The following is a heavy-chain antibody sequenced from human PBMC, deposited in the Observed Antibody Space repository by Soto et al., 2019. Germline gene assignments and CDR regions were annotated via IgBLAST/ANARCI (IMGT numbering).Heavy chain of an antibody. CDR2: IYSGGST. D-gene: IGHD2-2*01. V-gene: IGHV3-53*01. CDR1: GFTVSSNY. J-gene: IGHJ6*02. Sequence: QPGGSLRLSCAASGFTVSSNYMSWVRQAPGKGLEWVSVIYSGGSTYYADSVKGRFTISRDNSKNTLYLQMNSLRAEDTAVYYCARDRQYCSSTSCQRGHYYGMDVWGQGTTVTVSS. CDR3: ARDRQYCSSTSCQRGHYYGMDV.